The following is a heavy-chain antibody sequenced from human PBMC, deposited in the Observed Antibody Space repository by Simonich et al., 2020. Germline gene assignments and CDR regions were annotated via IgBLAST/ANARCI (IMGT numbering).Heavy chain of an antibody. Sequence: QVQLVQSGAEVKKPGASVKVSCKASGYTFTGYYMHWGREAPGQGLEWMGPINPNSGGTNYAQKFQGRVTMTRDTSISTAYMELSRLRSDDTAVYYCARGALTGDYYYMDVWGKGTTVTVSS. J-gene: IGHJ6*03. CDR2: INPNSGGT. CDR3: ARGALTGDYYYMDV. CDR1: GYTFTGYY. D-gene: IGHD7-27*01. V-gene: IGHV1-2*06.